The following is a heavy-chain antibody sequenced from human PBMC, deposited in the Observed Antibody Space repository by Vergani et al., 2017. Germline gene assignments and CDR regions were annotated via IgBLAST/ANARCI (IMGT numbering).Heavy chain of an antibody. Sequence: QVQLQQWGAGLLKPSETLSLTCAVYGGSFSGYYWSWIRQPPGKGLEWIGEINHSGSTNYNPSLKSRVTISVGTSKNQFSLKLSSVTAADTAVYYCARGLKGGSSSSWAYYYYYYMDVWGKGTTVTVSS. CDR3: ARGLKGGSSSSWAYYYYYYMDV. J-gene: IGHJ6*03. D-gene: IGHD6-13*01. CDR2: INHSGST. V-gene: IGHV4-34*01. CDR1: GGSFSGYY.